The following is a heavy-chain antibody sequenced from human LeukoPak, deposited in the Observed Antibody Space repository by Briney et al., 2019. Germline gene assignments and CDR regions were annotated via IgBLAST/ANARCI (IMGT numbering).Heavy chain of an antibody. CDR2: INPNSGGT. CDR3: ARNYDSSGYSIDY. V-gene: IGHV1-2*02. Sequence: ASVKVSCKASGYTFTGYYMRWVRQAPGQGLEWMGWINPNSGGTNYAQKFQGRVTMTRDTSISTAYMELSRLRSDDTAVYYCARNYDSSGYSIDYWGQGTLVTVSS. CDR1: GYTFTGYY. D-gene: IGHD3-22*01. J-gene: IGHJ4*02.